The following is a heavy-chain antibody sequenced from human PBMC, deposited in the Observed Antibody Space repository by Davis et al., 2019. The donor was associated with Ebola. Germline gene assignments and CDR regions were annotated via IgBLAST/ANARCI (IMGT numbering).Heavy chain of an antibody. D-gene: IGHD2-2*01. CDR1: GFTFSTYW. V-gene: IGHV3-7*03. Sequence: PGGSLRLSCTSSGFTFSTYWMSWVRQAPGKGLEWVANTNQDGSLKYYVDSMEGRFTISRDNAKNSLCLQMNSLRAEDTAVYYCARVLSGTSYNFMDVWGKGTTVTVSS. CDR3: ARVLSGTSYNFMDV. J-gene: IGHJ6*03. CDR2: TNQDGSLK.